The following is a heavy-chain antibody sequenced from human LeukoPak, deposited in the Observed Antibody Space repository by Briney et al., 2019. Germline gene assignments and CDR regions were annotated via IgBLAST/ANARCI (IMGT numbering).Heavy chain of an antibody. CDR2: IIPIFGTA. CDR3: ARTIYGSRDYYYYMDV. D-gene: IGHD3-10*01. CDR1: GGTFSSYA. Sequence: SVKVSCXASGGTFSSYAISWVRQAPGQGLEWMGRIIPIFGTANSAQKFQGRVTITTDESTSTAYMELSSLRSEDTAVYYCARTIYGSRDYYYYMDVWDKGTTVTVSS. J-gene: IGHJ6*03. V-gene: IGHV1-69*05.